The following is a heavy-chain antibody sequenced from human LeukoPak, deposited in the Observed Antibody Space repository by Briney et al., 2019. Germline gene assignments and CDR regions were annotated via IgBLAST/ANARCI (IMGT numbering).Heavy chain of an antibody. CDR3: AKVYDSSGYYFDY. J-gene: IGHJ4*02. CDR2: ISWNSGSI. V-gene: IGHV3-9*01. Sequence: GGSLRLSCAASGFIFDDYAMHWVPQAPGKGLEWVSGISWNSGSIGYADSVKGRFTISRDNAKNSLYLQMNSLRAEDTALYYCAKVYDSSGYYFDYWGQGTLVTVSS. D-gene: IGHD3-22*01. CDR1: GFIFDDYA.